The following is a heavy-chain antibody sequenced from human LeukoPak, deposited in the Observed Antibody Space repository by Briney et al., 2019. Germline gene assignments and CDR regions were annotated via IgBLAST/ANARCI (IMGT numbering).Heavy chain of an antibody. V-gene: IGHV4-59*07. J-gene: IGHJ3*02. Sequence: PSDTLSLTCTVSGDLISSYCWSWIRQPPGRGLEWIGYICHTGSTNYYPSLKSRATISVDTSQNQFSVKLTSVTAADTAMYYCARGYYDSRGDSNPFDMWSQGTMVTVSS. CDR2: ICHTGST. CDR1: GDLISSYC. CDR3: ARGYYDSRGDSNPFDM. D-gene: IGHD3-22*01.